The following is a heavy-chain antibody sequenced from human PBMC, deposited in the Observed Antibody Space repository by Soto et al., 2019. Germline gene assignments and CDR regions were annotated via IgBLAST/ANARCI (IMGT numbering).Heavy chain of an antibody. CDR2: IVPILRTT. Sequence: QVQLVQSGAEVKKPGSSVKVSCKASGGTFSSYTITWVRQAPGQGLEWMGGIVPILRTTNCAPTFQGRVTITADESTSTSYVEPSSLRYGDTAVYYCARPRFCSGGRCYNMLECWGQGALVSAAS. V-gene: IGHV1-69*16. CDR3: ARPRFCSGGRCYNMLEC. D-gene: IGHD2-15*01. CDR1: GGTFSSYT. J-gene: IGHJ4*02.